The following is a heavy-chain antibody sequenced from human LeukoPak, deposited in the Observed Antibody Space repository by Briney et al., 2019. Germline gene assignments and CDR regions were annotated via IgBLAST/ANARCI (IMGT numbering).Heavy chain of an antibody. D-gene: IGHD1-26*01. Sequence: SETLSLTCTVSGGSISSYYWSWIRQPPGKGLEWIGYIYYSGSTNYNPSLKSRVTISVDTSKNQFSLKLSSVTAADTAVYYCARRLIVGAPLFDPWGQGTLVTVSS. CDR3: ARRLIVGAPLFDP. CDR2: IYYSGST. CDR1: GGSISSYY. J-gene: IGHJ5*02. V-gene: IGHV4-59*08.